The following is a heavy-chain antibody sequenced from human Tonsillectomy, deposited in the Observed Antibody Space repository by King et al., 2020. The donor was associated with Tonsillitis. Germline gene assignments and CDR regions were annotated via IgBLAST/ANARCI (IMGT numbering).Heavy chain of an antibody. CDR2: IKSNTDGGTT. V-gene: IGHV3-15*07. D-gene: IGHD3-10*01. J-gene: IGHJ6*03. Sequence: VQLVESGGGLVKPGGSLRLSCAASGLTFSNAWMNWVRQAPGKGLEWVGRIKSNTDGGTTDFAAPVKGRFTISRDDSKNTLYLQMNSLKTEDTAVYYCTRESITLGRGDYYYYYYYMDVWGKGTTVTVS. CDR1: GLTFSNAW. CDR3: TRESITLGRGDYYYYYYYMDV.